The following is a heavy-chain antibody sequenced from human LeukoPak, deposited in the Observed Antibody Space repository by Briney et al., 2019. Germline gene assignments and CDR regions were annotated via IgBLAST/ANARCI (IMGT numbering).Heavy chain of an antibody. CDR1: GFTFSSSA. Sequence: PGGSLRLSCAASGFTFSSSAMSWVRQAPGKGLEWVSGISGSGGSTYYADSVKGRFTISRDNAKNSLYLQMNSLRAEDTAVYYCARDRQWELLNAFDIWGQGTMVTVSS. CDR3: ARDRQWELLNAFDI. V-gene: IGHV3-23*01. J-gene: IGHJ3*02. CDR2: ISGSGGST. D-gene: IGHD1-26*01.